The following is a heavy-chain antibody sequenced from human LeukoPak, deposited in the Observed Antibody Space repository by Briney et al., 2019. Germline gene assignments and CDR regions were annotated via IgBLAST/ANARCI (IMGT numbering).Heavy chain of an antibody. Sequence: GGYLRLSCTASGFTISSHSMNWVRQAPGKGLEWVSVITSSSDYIYYADSLKGRFTVYRDNAKNSLYLQLNSLRAEDTAVYYCVRESVYYDSSAYYNVLDYWGQGTLVTVSS. V-gene: IGHV3-21*01. J-gene: IGHJ4*02. CDR1: GFTISSHS. CDR2: ITSSSDYI. D-gene: IGHD3-22*01. CDR3: VRESVYYDSSAYYNVLDY.